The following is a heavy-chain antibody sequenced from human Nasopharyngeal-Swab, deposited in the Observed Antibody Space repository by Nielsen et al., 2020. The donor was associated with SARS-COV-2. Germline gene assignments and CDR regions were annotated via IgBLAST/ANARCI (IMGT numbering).Heavy chain of an antibody. CDR1: GYTFTSYY. J-gene: IGHJ4*02. Sequence: ASVKVSCKATGYTFTSYYMHWVRQAPGQGREWMGIINPSGGSTSYAQKFQSRVTMTRDTSTSTVYMELSSLRAEDTAVYYCAREEAVAGRMYYWGQGTLVTVSS. V-gene: IGHV1-46*01. CDR2: INPSGGST. CDR3: AREEAVAGRMYY. D-gene: IGHD6-19*01.